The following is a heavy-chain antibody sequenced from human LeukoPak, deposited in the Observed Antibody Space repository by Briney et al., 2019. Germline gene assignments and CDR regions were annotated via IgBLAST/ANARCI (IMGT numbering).Heavy chain of an antibody. CDR1: GFTFSSYS. CDR2: ISSSSSTI. CDR3: ARGLRYSYGFGYDY. Sequence: GGSLRLSCAASGFTFSSYSMNWVRQAPGKGLEWVSYISSSSSTIYYADSVKGRFTISRDNAKNSLYLQMNSLRAEDTAVYYCARGLRYSYGFGYDYWGQGTLVTVSS. J-gene: IGHJ4*02. V-gene: IGHV3-48*04. D-gene: IGHD5-18*01.